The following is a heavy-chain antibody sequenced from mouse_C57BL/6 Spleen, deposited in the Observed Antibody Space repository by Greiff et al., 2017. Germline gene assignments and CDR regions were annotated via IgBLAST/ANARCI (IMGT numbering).Heavy chain of an antibody. CDR1: GYTFTSYW. CDR2: IYPGSGST. CDR3: ARDGATVVATRGYAMDY. J-gene: IGHJ4*01. D-gene: IGHD1-1*01. Sequence: QVHVKQPGAELVKPGASVKMSCKASGYTFTSYWITWVKQRPGQGLEWIGDIYPGSGSTNYNEKFKSKATLTVDTSSSTAYMQLSSLTSEDSAVYYCARDGATVVATRGYAMDYWGQGTSVTVSS. V-gene: IGHV1-55*01.